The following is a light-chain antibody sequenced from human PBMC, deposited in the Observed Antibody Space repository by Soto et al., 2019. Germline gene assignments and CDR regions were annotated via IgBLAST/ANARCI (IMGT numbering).Light chain of an antibody. CDR1: QSVSSY. V-gene: IGKV3-11*01. J-gene: IGKJ1*01. CDR2: DAS. Sequence: EIVLTQSPATLSLSPGERATLSCRASQSVSSYLAWYQQKPGQAPRLLIYDASNRATGIPARFSGSGSGTDFTLTFSSLDPEDFAVYYCQQRSNWLSWTFGQGTKV. CDR3: QQRSNWLSWT.